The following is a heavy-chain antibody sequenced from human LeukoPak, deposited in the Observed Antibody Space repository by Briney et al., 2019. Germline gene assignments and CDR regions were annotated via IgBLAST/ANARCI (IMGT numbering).Heavy chain of an antibody. J-gene: IGHJ4*02. CDR3: LRGCGGNCFYFNF. CDR2: IRSKTYAGTT. D-gene: IGHD2-21*02. CDR1: GFTFGDYS. V-gene: IGHV3-49*04. Sequence: PGRSLRLSCTAPGFTFGDYSMSWVRRTPGKGLEWVGFIRSKTYAGTTEYAAYVKGRFTISRDDSKSIAYLQMNSLTTEDTGVYYCLRGCGGNCFYFNFWGQGTLVTVSS.